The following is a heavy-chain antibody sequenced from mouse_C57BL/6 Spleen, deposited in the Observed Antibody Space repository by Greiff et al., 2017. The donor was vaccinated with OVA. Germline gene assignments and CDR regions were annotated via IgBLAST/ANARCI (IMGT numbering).Heavy chain of an antibody. CDR3: ARGTGRHWYFDV. V-gene: IGHV5-17*01. Sequence: EVKVEESGGGLVKPGGSLKLSCAASGFTFSDYGMHWVRQAPEKGLEWVAYISSGSSTIYYADTVKGRFTISRDNAKNTLFLQMTSLRSEDTAMYYCARGTGRHWYFDVWGTGTTVTVSS. CDR1: GFTFSDYG. J-gene: IGHJ1*03. D-gene: IGHD4-1*01. CDR2: ISSGSSTI.